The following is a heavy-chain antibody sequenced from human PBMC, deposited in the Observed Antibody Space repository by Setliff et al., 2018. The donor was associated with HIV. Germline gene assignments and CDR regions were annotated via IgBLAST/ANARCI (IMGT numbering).Heavy chain of an antibody. V-gene: IGHV3-74*01. D-gene: IGHD1-26*01. CDR2: INSDGSST. CDR1: GFTFSSYW. J-gene: IGHJ2*01. Sequence: PGGSLRLSCAASGFTFSSYWMHWVRQAPGKGLVWVSRINSDGSSTSYADSVKGRFTISRDNAKNTLYLQMNSLRAEDTAVYYCAGVPQWENWYFDLWGRGTLVTVSS. CDR3: AGVPQWENWYFDL.